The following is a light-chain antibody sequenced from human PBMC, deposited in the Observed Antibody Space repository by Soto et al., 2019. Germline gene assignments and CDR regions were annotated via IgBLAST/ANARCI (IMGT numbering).Light chain of an antibody. Sequence: DLQMTQSPSSLSASVGHRDTITCRASQSISSYLNWYQQKPGKAPKLLIYAASSLQSGVPSRFSGSGSGTDFTLTISSLQPEDFATYYCQQSYSTPLTFGGGTKVDIK. J-gene: IGKJ4*01. CDR2: AAS. V-gene: IGKV1-39*01. CDR3: QQSYSTPLT. CDR1: QSISSY.